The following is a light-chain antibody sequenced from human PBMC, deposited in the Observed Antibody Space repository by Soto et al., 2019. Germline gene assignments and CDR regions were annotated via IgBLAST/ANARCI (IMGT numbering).Light chain of an antibody. Sequence: DIHMTQSPSTQSASVGERVTITCRASQSSSIWLAWYQQKAGKAPNLLMYKRSSLESGVPSRFSGSGSGTEFTLTISSLQPDDFATYYCQHYNDYSWTFGQGTKVEIK. CDR1: QSSSIW. CDR3: QHYNDYSWT. J-gene: IGKJ1*01. CDR2: KRS. V-gene: IGKV1-5*03.